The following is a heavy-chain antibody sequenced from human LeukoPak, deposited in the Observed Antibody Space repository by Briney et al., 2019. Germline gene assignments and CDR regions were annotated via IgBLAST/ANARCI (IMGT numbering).Heavy chain of an antibody. J-gene: IGHJ4*02. CDR3: ARVRWRQFSRYFDY. CDR2: IYYSGST. Sequence: SETLSLTCTVSGGSISSHYWSWIRQPPRKGLEWIGYIYYSGSTNYNPALKSRVTISVDTSKNQCSLKLSSGTAADTAVYYCARVRWRQFSRYFDYWGQGNLVTVSS. D-gene: IGHD5-24*01. CDR1: GGSISSHY. V-gene: IGHV4-59*11.